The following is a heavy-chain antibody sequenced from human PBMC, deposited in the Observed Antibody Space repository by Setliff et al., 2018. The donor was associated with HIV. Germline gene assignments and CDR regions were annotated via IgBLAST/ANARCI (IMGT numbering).Heavy chain of an antibody. D-gene: IGHD3-16*01. CDR2: IHSSGST. J-gene: IGHJ6*03. Sequence: SETLSLTCSVSSGSVSGYYWGWIRQPPGKKLEWIGYIHSSGSTIYSASLKSQVSISVDTSKNQVSLRLSSVTAADTAVYHCSRGSYYMDVWGKGTTVTVSS. V-gene: IGHV4-59*08. CDR3: SRGSYYMDV. CDR1: SGSVSGYY.